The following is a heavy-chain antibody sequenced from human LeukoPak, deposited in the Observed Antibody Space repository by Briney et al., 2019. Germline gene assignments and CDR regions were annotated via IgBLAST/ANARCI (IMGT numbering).Heavy chain of an antibody. V-gene: IGHV4-59*11. CDR1: GGSISSHY. Sequence: SETLSLTCTVSGGSISSHYWSWIRQPPGKGLEWIGYIYYSGSTNYNPSLKSRVTISVDTSKNQFSLKLSSVTAADTAVYYCARSLDYYYGMDVWGQGTTVTVPS. J-gene: IGHJ6*02. CDR3: ARSLDYYYGMDV. CDR2: IYYSGST.